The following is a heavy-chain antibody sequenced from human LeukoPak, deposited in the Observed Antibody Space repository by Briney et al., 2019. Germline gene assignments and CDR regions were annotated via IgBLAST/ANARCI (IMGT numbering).Heavy chain of an antibody. V-gene: IGHV3-23*01. Sequence: PGGSLRLSCAASGFTFSSYAMSWVRQAPGKGLEWASAISGSGGSTYYADSVKGRFTISRDNSKNTLYLQMNSLRAEDTAVYYCASNPLRFLEPNDYYMDVWGKGTTVTVSS. CDR3: ASNPLRFLEPNDYYMDV. D-gene: IGHD3-3*01. CDR1: GFTFSSYA. CDR2: ISGSGGST. J-gene: IGHJ6*03.